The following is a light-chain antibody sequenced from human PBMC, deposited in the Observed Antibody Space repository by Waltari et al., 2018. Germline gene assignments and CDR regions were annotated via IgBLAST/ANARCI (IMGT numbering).Light chain of an antibody. CDR2: DAS. J-gene: IGKJ4*01. CDR3: QQRSNWPPLT. V-gene: IGKV3-11*01. CDR1: QSVSIY. Sequence: EIVLTQSPATLSLSQGERPTLSCRASQSVSIYLAWYQQKPGQAPRLLIYDASNRATGSPARFSGSGSGTDFTLTISSLEPEDFAVYYCQQRSNWPPLTFGGGTKVEIK.